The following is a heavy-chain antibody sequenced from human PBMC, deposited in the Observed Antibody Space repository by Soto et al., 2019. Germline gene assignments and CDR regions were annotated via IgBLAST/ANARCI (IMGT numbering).Heavy chain of an antibody. CDR3: ARGSAYCGGDCYLYSYSDY. V-gene: IGHV1-3*01. CDR2: INPGNGNT. J-gene: IGHJ4*02. Sequence: ASVKVSCKASGYTFTNYAIHWVRQAPGQRLEWMGWINPGNGNTKYSQKFQGRITITSDTSASTAYMEVSSLRSEDTAVYYCARGSAYCGGDCYLYSYSDYWGQGTMVTVSS. CDR1: GYTFTNYA. D-gene: IGHD2-21*02.